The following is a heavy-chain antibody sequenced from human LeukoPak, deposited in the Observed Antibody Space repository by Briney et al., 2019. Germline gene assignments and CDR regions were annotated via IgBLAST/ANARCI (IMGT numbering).Heavy chain of an antibody. CDR3: ARNRGYQQFDC. CDR1: GFTFSDYW. Sequence: GGSLRLSCAASGFTFSDYWVDWVRQAPGKGLEWVANIKEDGSARNYLDSVKGRFTISRDNAKNSLYLQMNNLRAEDTAVYYCARNRGYQQFDCWGQGTLVTVSS. V-gene: IGHV3-7*01. CDR2: IKEDGSAR. J-gene: IGHJ4*02. D-gene: IGHD2-15*01.